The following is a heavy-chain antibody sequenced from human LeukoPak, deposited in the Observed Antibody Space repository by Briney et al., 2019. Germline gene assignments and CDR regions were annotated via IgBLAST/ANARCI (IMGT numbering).Heavy chain of an antibody. V-gene: IGHV3-9*01. J-gene: IGHJ4*02. CDR3: ARGHDYGGE. Sequence: PSGGSLRLSCAASGFTFDDYAMHWVRQAPGKGLEWVSGISWNSGSIGYADSVKGRFTISRDNAKNSLYLQMNSLRSEDTAVYYCARGHDYGGEWGQGTLVTVSS. D-gene: IGHD4-17*01. CDR1: GFTFDDYA. CDR2: ISWNSGSI.